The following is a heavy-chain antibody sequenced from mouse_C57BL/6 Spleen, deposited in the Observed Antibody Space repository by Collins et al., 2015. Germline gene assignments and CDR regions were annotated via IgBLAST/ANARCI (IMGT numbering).Heavy chain of an antibody. CDR1: GYTFTNHW. D-gene: IGHD1-1*01. Sequence: QVQLQQPGAELVRPGASVKLSCKASGYTFTNHWINWVKQRPGQGLEWIGNIYPSDSYTNYNQNFKDKATLTVDKSSSTAFMQLSSPTSEDSAVYFCTRDYSSNFLFFDFWGQGTTLTVSS. CDR2: IYPSDSYT. V-gene: IGHV1-69*02. CDR3: TRDYSSNFLFFDF. J-gene: IGHJ2*01.